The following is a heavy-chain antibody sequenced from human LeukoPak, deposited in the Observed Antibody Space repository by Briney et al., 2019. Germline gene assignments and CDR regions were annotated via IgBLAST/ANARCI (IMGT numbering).Heavy chain of an antibody. CDR2: ISSSSSHI. Sequence: GGSLRLSCAASGFTFSSYSMNWVRQAPGKGLEWVSSISSSSSHIYYADSVKGRFTISRDNAKNSLYLQMNSLRAEDTALYYCARDSSSWNGNYFDYWGQGTLVTVPS. D-gene: IGHD6-13*01. J-gene: IGHJ4*02. CDR3: ARDSSSWNGNYFDY. V-gene: IGHV3-21*01. CDR1: GFTFSSYS.